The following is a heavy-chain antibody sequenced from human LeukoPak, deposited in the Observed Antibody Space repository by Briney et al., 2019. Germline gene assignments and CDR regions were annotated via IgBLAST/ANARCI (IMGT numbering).Heavy chain of an antibody. CDR3: ATMWFGELPFDY. V-gene: IGHV3-11*04. D-gene: IGHD3-10*01. CDR2: ISSSGSTI. J-gene: IGHJ4*02. CDR1: GFTFSDYY. Sequence: GGSLRLSCAASGFTFSDYYMSWIRQAPGKGLEWVSYISSSGSTIYYADSVKGRFTIARDNSKNTLYLQMNSLRAEDTAVYYCATMWFGELPFDYWGQGTLVTVSS.